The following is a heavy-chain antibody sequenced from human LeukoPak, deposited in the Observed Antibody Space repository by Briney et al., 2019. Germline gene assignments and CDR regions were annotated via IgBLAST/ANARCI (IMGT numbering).Heavy chain of an antibody. J-gene: IGHJ4*02. D-gene: IGHD6-19*01. CDR3: ARAPEWLIFDY. CDR1: RFTFSSHW. CDR2: INRDGSSI. Sequence: GGSLRLSCAASRFTFSSHWMHWVRQAPGKGLVWVSRINRDGSSITYADSVKGRFTISRHNSKNTLYLQMNSLRAEDTAVYYCARAPEWLIFDYWGQGTLVTVSS. V-gene: IGHV3-74*01.